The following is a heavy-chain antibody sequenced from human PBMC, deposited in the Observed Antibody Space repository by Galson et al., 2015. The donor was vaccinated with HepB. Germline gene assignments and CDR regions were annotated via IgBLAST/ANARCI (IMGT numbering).Heavy chain of an antibody. J-gene: IGHJ4*02. Sequence: ETLSLTCAVYGGSFSGYFWSRIRQSPGKGLEWIGETTHYGRTNYNPSLKSRVTISVDTSKNQFSLKLSSVTAADTAVYYYARDRPGRGSSWYLDYWGQGTLVTVSS. D-gene: IGHD6-13*01. CDR1: GGSFSGYF. V-gene: IGHV4-34*01. CDR2: TTHYGRT. CDR3: ARDRPGRGSSWYLDY.